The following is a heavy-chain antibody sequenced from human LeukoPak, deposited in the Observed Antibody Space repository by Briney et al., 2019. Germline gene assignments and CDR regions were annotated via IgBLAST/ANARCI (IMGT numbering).Heavy chain of an antibody. D-gene: IGHD6-19*01. J-gene: IGHJ4*02. CDR2: ISSSSSTT. V-gene: IGHV3-48*01. CDR3: ARGFSIAVAGTFDY. CDR1: GFTFSSYS. Sequence: GGSLRLSCAASGFTFSSYSMNWVRQAPGKGLEWVSSISSSSSTTYYADSVKGRFTISRDNAKNSLYLQMNSLRADDTAVYCCARGFSIAVAGTFDYLGQGTLVTVSS.